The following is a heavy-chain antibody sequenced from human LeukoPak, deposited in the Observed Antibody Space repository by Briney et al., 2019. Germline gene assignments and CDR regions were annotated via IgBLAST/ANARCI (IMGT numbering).Heavy chain of an antibody. CDR2: ISSSSSHM. V-gene: IGHV3-21*01. Sequence: GGSLRLSCAASGFTFSTYSMTWVRQAPGKGLEWVSSISSSSSHMYYADSLKGRFTISRDNAKNSLYLQMNSLRAEDTAVYYCARHVTASYSSSWYMGDYFDYWGQGTLVTVSS. CDR1: GFTFSTYS. CDR3: ARHVTASYSSSWYMGDYFDY. J-gene: IGHJ4*02. D-gene: IGHD6-13*01.